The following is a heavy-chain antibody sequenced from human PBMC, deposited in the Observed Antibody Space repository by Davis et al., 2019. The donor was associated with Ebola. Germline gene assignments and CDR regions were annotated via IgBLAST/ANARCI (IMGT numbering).Heavy chain of an antibody. J-gene: IGHJ6*02. CDR2: IKQDGSEK. Sequence: GGSLRLSCAASGFTFSSYWMSWVRQAPGKGLEWVANIKQDGSEKYYVDSVKGRFTISRDNAKNSLYLQMNSLRAEDTAVYYCARGYSSSSNHYGMDVWGQGTTVTVSS. D-gene: IGHD6-6*01. CDR1: GFTFSSYW. V-gene: IGHV3-7*01. CDR3: ARGYSSSSNHYGMDV.